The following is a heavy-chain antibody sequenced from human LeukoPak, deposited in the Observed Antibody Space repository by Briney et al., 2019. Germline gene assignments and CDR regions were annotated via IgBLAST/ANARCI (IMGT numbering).Heavy chain of an antibody. J-gene: IGHJ4*02. CDR2: IYSDDNT. D-gene: IGHD1-26*01. Sequence: PGGSLRLSCAASGLSVSKNNMSWVRQAPGKGLEWVSVIYSDDNTYYADSVKGRFTISRDNSKNTLYLQMNSLRAEDTAVYYCARELVGGTRYFDYWGQGTLVTVSS. CDR1: GLSVSKNN. V-gene: IGHV3-53*01. CDR3: ARELVGGTRYFDY.